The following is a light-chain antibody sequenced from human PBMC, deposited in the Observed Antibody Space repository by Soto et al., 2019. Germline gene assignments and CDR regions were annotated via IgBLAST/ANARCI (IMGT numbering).Light chain of an antibody. CDR2: GAS. V-gene: IGKV3-15*01. Sequence: EIVMTQSPATLSVSPGERATLSCRASQRVSRNLAWYQQKPGQAPRLLIYGASTRATGIPARVSGSGSGTDFTLTISRLEPEDFAVYYCQQYGSSPWTFGQGTKVDI. CDR3: QQYGSSPWT. CDR1: QRVSRN. J-gene: IGKJ1*01.